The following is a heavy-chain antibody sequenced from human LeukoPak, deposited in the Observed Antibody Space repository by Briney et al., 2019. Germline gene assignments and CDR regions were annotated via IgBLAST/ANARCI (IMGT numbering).Heavy chain of an antibody. D-gene: IGHD2-21*02. V-gene: IGHV4-34*01. CDR2: IHHSGST. Sequence: PSETLSLTYAVYGGSFSGYYWSWIRQPPGKGLEWIGEIHHSGSTNYNPSLKSRVTILGDTSTNRISLKLSSVTAADTAVYYCARGRLPGYFFDYWGRGNLVTVSS. J-gene: IGHJ4*02. CDR1: GGSFSGYY. CDR3: ARGRLPGYFFDY.